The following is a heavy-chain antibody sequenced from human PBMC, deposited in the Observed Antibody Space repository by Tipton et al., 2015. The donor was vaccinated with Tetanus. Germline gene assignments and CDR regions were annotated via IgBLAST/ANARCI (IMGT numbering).Heavy chain of an antibody. D-gene: IGHD1-26*01. V-gene: IGHV4-4*02. CDR1: GGSISSTNW. Sequence: TLSLTCAVSGGSISSTNWWSWVRQPPGKGLEWIGEIYHSGNTNYNPSLKSRVSISVDTSMNSFSLNLSSVTAADTAVYYCARDGSGLGGSYDYWGQGTLVTVSS. CDR3: ARDGSGLGGSYDY. J-gene: IGHJ4*02. CDR2: IYHSGNT.